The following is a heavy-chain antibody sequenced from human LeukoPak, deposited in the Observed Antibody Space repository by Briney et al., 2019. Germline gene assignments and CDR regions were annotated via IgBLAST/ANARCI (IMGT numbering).Heavy chain of an antibody. CDR3: ARDRERGFDY. J-gene: IGHJ4*02. D-gene: IGHD5-24*01. CDR2: TGTENAYT. Sequence: GASVKVSCKASGYTFNTYGISWVRQAPGQGLEWMGWTGTENAYTIYAEKFQGRVTLTTDTSTTTVHMELRSLRSDDTAVYYCARDRERGFDYWGQGSLVTVSS. V-gene: IGHV1-18*01. CDR1: GYTFNTYG.